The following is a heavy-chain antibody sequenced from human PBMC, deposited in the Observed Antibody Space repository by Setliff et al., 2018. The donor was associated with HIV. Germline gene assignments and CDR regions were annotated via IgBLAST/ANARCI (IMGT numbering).Heavy chain of an antibody. V-gene: IGHV1-18*01. D-gene: IGHD6-19*01. CDR2: ISAYNGDT. CDR3: ARNSFPRAVTGTGPLFDY. J-gene: IGHJ4*02. Sequence: ASVKVSCKASGYTFTSYGISWLRQAPGQGLEWMGWISAYNGDTQSTQRFQGRVTMTTDTSTNTACMEVRSLRSDDTAVYYCARNSFPRAVTGTGPLFDYWGQGTLVTVS. CDR1: GYTFTSYG.